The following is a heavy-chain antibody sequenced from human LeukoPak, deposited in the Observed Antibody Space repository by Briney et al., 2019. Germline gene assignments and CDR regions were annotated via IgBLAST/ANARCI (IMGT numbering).Heavy chain of an antibody. D-gene: IGHD5-24*01. CDR1: GGSISSYY. Sequence: SETLSLTCTVSGGSISSYYWSWIRQPPGKGLEWIGYIYYSGSTNYNPSLKSRVTISVDTSKNQFSLKLSSVTAADMAVYFCARVLSSVEMTPIRAFDIWGQGTMVTVSS. J-gene: IGHJ3*02. V-gene: IGHV4-59*01. CDR2: IYYSGST. CDR3: ARVLSSVEMTPIRAFDI.